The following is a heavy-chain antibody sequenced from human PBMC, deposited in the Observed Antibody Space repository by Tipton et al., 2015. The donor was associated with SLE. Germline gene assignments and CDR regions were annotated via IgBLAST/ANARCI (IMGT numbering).Heavy chain of an antibody. Sequence: TLSLTCTVSGGSISSHYWSWIRQPPGKGLEWIGYIYYSGSTNYNPSLKSRVTISVDTSKNQFSLKLSSVTAADTAVYYCAGPGRDYGMDVWGQGTTVTVSS. V-gene: IGHV4-59*11. CDR3: AGPGRDYGMDV. CDR1: GGSISSHY. CDR2: IYYSGST. J-gene: IGHJ6*02.